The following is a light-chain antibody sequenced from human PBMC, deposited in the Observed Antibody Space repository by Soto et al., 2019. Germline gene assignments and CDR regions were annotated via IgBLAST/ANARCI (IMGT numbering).Light chain of an antibody. CDR3: LLSYSGARAGV. Sequence: QAVVTQEPSLTVSPGGTVTLTCGSSTGAVTSGHYPYWFQQKAGQAPRTLIYDTNNKQSWTPARFSGSLLGGKAALTLSGAQPEYEADYYCLLSYSGARAGVFGGGTKLTVL. V-gene: IGLV7-46*01. J-gene: IGLJ3*02. CDR2: DTN. CDR1: TGAVTSGHY.